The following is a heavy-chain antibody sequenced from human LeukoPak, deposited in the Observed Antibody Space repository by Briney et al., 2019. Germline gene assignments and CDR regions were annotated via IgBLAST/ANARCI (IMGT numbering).Heavy chain of an antibody. CDR2: INPNSGST. J-gene: IGHJ4*02. CDR3: ARNKEGKSLDY. Sequence: GASVKVSCKASGYTLTGYYMHWVRQAPGQGLEWMGWINPNSGSTNYAQKFQGRVTMTRDTSISTAYMELSRLRFDDTAVYYWARNKEGKSLDYWGQGTLVTVSS. V-gene: IGHV1-2*02. CDR1: GYTLTGYY.